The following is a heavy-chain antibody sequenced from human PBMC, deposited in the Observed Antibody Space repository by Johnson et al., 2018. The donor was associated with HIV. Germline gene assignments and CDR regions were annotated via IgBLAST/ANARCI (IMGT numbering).Heavy chain of an antibody. CDR1: GFTVNGNY. CDR2: IYSGDTT. CDR3: ASDGWELLGVAAFDV. Sequence: VQLVESGGGLVQPGGSLRLSCAVSGFTVNGNYMSWVRQAPGKGLEWVSVIYSGDTTYYADSVMGRFTISRDTSKNTLYLQMNSLRPEDTAVYYCASDGWELLGVAAFDVWCQGTLVTVSS. D-gene: IGHD1-26*01. J-gene: IGHJ3*01. V-gene: IGHV3-66*02.